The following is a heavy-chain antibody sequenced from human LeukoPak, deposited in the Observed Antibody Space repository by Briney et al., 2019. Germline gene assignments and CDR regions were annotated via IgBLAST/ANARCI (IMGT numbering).Heavy chain of an antibody. CDR1: GGSISSTGYY. J-gene: IGHJ4*02. CDR2: INYSGST. CDR3: AAHYYDSSGYFG. V-gene: IGHV4-39*01. Sequence: SETLSLTCTVSGGSISSTGYYWGWSRQPPGKGLEWIGSINYSGSTFYNPSLKSRVTISADTSKTQFSLKLSTVTAADTAVYYCAAHYYDSSGYFGWGQGTLVTVSS. D-gene: IGHD3-22*01.